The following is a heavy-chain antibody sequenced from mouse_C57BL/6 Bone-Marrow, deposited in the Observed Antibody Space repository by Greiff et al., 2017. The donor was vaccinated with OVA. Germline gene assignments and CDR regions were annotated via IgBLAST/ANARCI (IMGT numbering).Heavy chain of an antibody. Sequence: VQLQQPGAELVKPGASVKLSCKTSGYTFTSYWMHWVKQRPGQGLEWIGAIYPGNSDTSYNQKFKGKAKLTAVTSASTAYMELSSLTNEDSAVYYCTRERSCGSSKVFAYWGQGTLVTVSA. CDR1: GYTFTSYW. J-gene: IGHJ3*01. CDR2: IYPGNSDT. CDR3: TRERSCGSSKVFAY. D-gene: IGHD1-1*01. V-gene: IGHV1-5*01.